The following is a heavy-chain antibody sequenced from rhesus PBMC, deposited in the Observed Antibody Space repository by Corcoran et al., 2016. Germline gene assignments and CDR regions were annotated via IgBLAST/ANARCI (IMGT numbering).Heavy chain of an antibody. J-gene: IGHJ4*01. CDR1: GGSISSSY. V-gene: IGHV4-169*01. Sequence: QLQLQESGPGLVKPSETLSVTCAVSGGSISSSYWSWIRQAPGKGLGWIGYIYGSGSSTNYNPSLKSRVTLSVDTSKNQLSLKLSSVTTADTAVYYCARGRGYCTSTTCPWGQGVLVTVSS. D-gene: IGHD2-2*01. CDR3: ARGRGYCTSTTCP. CDR2: IYGSGSST.